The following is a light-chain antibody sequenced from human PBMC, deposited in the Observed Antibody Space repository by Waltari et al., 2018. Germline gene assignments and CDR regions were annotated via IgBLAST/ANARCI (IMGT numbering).Light chain of an antibody. CDR3: HHYNQWPYT. CDR1: QSISRT. V-gene: IGKV3-15*01. Sequence: EIVMTQSPATLSVSPGERATLSCRASQSISRTLAWYQHKPGQAPRLLIYGASTRAPGIPARFSGSASGTEFTLTISSVQSEDFAVYYCHHYNQWPYTFGQGTKLEIK. J-gene: IGKJ2*01. CDR2: GAS.